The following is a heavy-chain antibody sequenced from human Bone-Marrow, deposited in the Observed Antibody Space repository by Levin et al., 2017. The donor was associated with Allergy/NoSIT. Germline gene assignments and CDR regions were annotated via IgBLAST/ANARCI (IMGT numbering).Heavy chain of an antibody. V-gene: IGHV4-38-2*02. Sequence: SQTLSLTCTVSGYSISSGYYWGWIRQPPGKGLEWIGSIYHSGSTYYNPSLKSRVTISVDTSKNQFSLKLSSVTAADTAVYYCARTAYYDFWSGYYIDDAFDIWGQGTMVTVSS. CDR3: ARTAYYDFWSGYYIDDAFDI. CDR1: GYSISSGYY. CDR2: IYHSGST. D-gene: IGHD3-3*01. J-gene: IGHJ3*02.